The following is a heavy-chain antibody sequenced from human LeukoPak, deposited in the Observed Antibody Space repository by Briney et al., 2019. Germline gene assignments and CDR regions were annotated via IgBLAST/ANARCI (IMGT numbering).Heavy chain of an antibody. D-gene: IGHD3-22*01. CDR3: ARTKSSGYYNPSQY. Sequence: PSETLSLTCTVSGDSISTTRYYWGWIRQPPGKGLEWIGSIYYSGTTYYNPSLKSRVTMSVDTSKNQFSLKLSSVTAADTAMYYCARTKSSGYYNPSQYWGQGTLVTVSS. CDR2: IYYSGTT. V-gene: IGHV4-39*07. J-gene: IGHJ4*02. CDR1: GDSISTTRYY.